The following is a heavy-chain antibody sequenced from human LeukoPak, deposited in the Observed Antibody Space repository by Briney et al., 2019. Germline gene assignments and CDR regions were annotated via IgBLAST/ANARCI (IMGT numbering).Heavy chain of an antibody. CDR2: INHSGST. V-gene: IGHV4-34*01. CDR3: ARHRHIAAAGPRGDY. D-gene: IGHD6-13*01. J-gene: IGHJ4*02. Sequence: SETLSLTCAVYGGSFSGYYWSWIRQPPGKGLEWIGEINHSGSTNYNPSLKSRVTISVDTSKNQFSLKLSSVTAADTAVYYCARHRHIAAAGPRGDYWGQGTLVTVSS. CDR1: GGSFSGYY.